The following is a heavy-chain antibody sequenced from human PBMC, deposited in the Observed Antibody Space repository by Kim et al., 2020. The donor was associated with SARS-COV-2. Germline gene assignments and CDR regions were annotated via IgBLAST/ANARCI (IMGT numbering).Heavy chain of an antibody. J-gene: IGHJ4*02. D-gene: IGHD7-27*01. CDR3: ARGIKTYLTRPIDY. CDR2: INHSGST. V-gene: IGHV4-34*01. CDR1: GGSFSGYY. Sequence: SETLSLTCAVYGGSFSGYYWSWIRQPPGKGLEWIGEINHSGSTNYNPSLKSRVTISVDTSKNQFSLKLSSVTAADTAVYYCARGIKTYLTRPIDYWGQGT.